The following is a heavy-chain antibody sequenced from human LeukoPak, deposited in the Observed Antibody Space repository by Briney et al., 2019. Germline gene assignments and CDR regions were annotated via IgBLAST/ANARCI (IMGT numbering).Heavy chain of an antibody. CDR1: GFTFSSYA. D-gene: IGHD2-15*01. V-gene: IGHV3-23*01. CDR2: SSGSGGNT. CDR3: AAGGYSMGYCSGGSCYTPRY. Sequence: GGSLRLSCAASGFTFSSYAMSWVRQAPGKGLEWVSASSGSGGNTYYADSVKGRFTISRDNSKNTLYLQVNSLRAEDTAVYYCAAGGYSMGYCSGGSCYTPRYWGQGTLVTVSS. J-gene: IGHJ4*02.